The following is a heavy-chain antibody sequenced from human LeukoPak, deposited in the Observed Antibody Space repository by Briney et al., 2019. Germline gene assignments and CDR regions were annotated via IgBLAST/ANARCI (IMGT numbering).Heavy chain of an antibody. CDR1: GGSISSYY. V-gene: IGHV4-59*12. J-gene: IGHJ4*02. D-gene: IGHD1-7*01. Sequence: SETLSLTCTVSGGSISSYYWSWIRQPPGKGLEWIGYIYYSGSTNYNPSLKSRVTISVDTSKNQFSLKLSSVTAADTAVYYCARDLGTTFDYWGQGTLATVSS. CDR3: ARDLGTTFDY. CDR2: IYYSGST.